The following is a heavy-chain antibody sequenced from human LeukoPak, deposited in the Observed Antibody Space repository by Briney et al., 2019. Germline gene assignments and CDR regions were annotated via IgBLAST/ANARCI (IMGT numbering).Heavy chain of an antibody. D-gene: IGHD5-24*01. Sequence: GASVKVSCKGSGYRFTGYYMQWVRQAPGQGLEWMGRINPNTGGTNYAQKFQGRVTMTRDTSITTVYMELSRLRSDDTAVYYCARVGDGLSDAFDIWGQGTMVTVSS. CDR3: ARVGDGLSDAFDI. CDR1: GYRFTGYY. V-gene: IGHV1-2*06. J-gene: IGHJ3*02. CDR2: INPNTGGT.